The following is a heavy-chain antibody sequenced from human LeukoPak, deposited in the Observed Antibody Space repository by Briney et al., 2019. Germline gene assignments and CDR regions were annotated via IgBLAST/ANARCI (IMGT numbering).Heavy chain of an antibody. J-gene: IGHJ4*02. Sequence: QAGGSLRLSCAASGFTFSNYWMTWVRQAPGKGLEWVGNIKQDGSEKYYVDSVKGRFTISRDNAKNSLYLQMNSLRAEDTAVYYCAGSYLLGYWGQGTLVTVSS. CDR1: GFTFSNYW. V-gene: IGHV3-7*01. CDR2: IKQDGSEK. CDR3: AGSYLLGY. D-gene: IGHD1-26*01.